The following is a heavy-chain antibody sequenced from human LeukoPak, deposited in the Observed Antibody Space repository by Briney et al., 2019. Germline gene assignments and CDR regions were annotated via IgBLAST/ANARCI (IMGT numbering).Heavy chain of an antibody. V-gene: IGHV4-59*01. D-gene: IGHD3-16*01. Sequence: SETLSLTCTVSGGSISSYYWSWIRQPPGKGLEWIGYIYYSGSTNYNPSLKSRVTISVDTSKNQFSLKLSSVTAADTAVYYCARELWGIPRYSSGWGFDIWGQGTMVTVSS. J-gene: IGHJ3*02. CDR1: GGSISSYY. CDR3: ARELWGIPRYSSGWGFDI. CDR2: IYYSGST.